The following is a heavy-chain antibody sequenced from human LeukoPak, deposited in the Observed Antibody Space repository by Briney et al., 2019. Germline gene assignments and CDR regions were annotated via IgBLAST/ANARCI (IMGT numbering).Heavy chain of an antibody. CDR3: ARVRPDWGSHLFDY. D-gene: IGHD3/OR15-3a*01. Sequence: GGSLRLSCTASGFTFSSYDMHWVRQAPGKGLEWVVSISYAGNNKYYAGSVKGRFTISRDNSKNTLFLQMSSLRLDDTALYYCARVRPDWGSHLFDYWGQGTLVTVSS. J-gene: IGHJ4*02. V-gene: IGHV3-30-3*01. CDR1: GFTFSSYD. CDR2: ISYAGNNK.